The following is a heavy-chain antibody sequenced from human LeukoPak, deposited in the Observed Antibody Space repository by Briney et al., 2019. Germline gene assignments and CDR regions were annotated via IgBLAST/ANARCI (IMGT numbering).Heavy chain of an antibody. CDR1: GGTFSSYA. CDR2: IIPIFGTA. V-gene: IGHV1-69*05. D-gene: IGHD2-15*01. Sequence: ASVKVSCKASGGTFSSYAISWVRQAPGQGLEWMGGIIPIFGTANYAQKFQGRVTITTDESTSTAYMELSSLRSEDTAVYYCARDGGDDIVVVVAANTFDYWGQGTLVTVSS. CDR3: ARDGGDDIVVVVAANTFDY. J-gene: IGHJ4*02.